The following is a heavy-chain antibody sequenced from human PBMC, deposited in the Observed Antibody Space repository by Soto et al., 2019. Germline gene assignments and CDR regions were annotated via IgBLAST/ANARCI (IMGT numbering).Heavy chain of an antibody. CDR2: ISYDGSNK. CDR3: AKDREVVAGSLDY. J-gene: IGHJ4*02. CDR1: GFTFSSYG. D-gene: IGHD2-15*01. V-gene: IGHV3-30*18. Sequence: RGSLRLSCAASGFTFSSYGMHWVRQAPGKGLEWVAVISYDGSNKYYADSVKGRFTISRDNSKNTLYLQMNSLRAEDTAVYYCAKDREVVAGSLDYWGQGTLVTVSS.